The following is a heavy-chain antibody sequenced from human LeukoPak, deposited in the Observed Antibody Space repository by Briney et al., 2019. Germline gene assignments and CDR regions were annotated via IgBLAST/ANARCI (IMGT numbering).Heavy chain of an antibody. J-gene: IGHJ4*02. CDR3: ARDPAPEMATIMLDY. CDR2: IYYSGST. CDR1: GGSISSSSYY. Sequence: SETLSLTCTVSGGSISSSSYYWGWIRQPPGKGLEWIGSIYYSGSTYYNPSLKSRVTISVDTSKNQFSLKLSSVTAADTAVYYCARDPAPEMATIMLDYWGQGTLVTVSS. D-gene: IGHD5-24*01. V-gene: IGHV4-39*07.